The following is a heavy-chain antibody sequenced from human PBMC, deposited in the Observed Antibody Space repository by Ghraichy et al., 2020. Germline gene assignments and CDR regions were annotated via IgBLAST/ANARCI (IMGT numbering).Heavy chain of an antibody. J-gene: IGHJ3*02. V-gene: IGHV4-59*01. CDR3: ARDRPVRSSGDAFDI. D-gene: IGHD6-19*01. Sequence: SETLSLTCTVSGGSISSYYWSWIRQPPGKGLEWIGYIYYSGSTNYNPSLKSRVTISVDTSKNQFSLKLSSVTAADTAVYYCARDRPVRSSGDAFDIWGQGTMVTVSS. CDR1: GGSISSYY. CDR2: IYYSGST.